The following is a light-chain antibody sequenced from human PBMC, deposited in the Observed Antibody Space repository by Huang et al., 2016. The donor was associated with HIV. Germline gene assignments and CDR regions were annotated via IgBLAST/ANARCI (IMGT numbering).Light chain of an antibody. Sequence: DIQMTQSPSTLSASVGDRVTITCRASQGISDWLAWYQQKPGKAPKRLIYNASNVEYWVPSRFSGSGSVTEFTLTISSLQPDDFATYYCQQYDNCSTFAQGTKLEIQ. CDR3: QQYDNCST. CDR2: NAS. V-gene: IGKV1-5*03. CDR1: QGISDW. J-gene: IGKJ2*01.